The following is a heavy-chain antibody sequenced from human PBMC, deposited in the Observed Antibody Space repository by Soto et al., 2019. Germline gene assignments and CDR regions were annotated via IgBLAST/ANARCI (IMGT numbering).Heavy chain of an antibody. CDR1: GFAFSSYA. CDR3: AKFIVGTGGSSGWPWFLDS. V-gene: IGHV3-23*01. D-gene: IGHD6-25*01. J-gene: IGHJ4*02. Sequence: EVQLLESGGNLVQPGGSLRLSCAASGFAFSSYAMTWVRQAPGKGLEWVSALSGTGGTTYSADSVRGRFTIARDNSKNTLDLQMNGLSPEDSAIYYCAKFIVGTGGSSGWPWFLDSWGQGTLVTVSS. CDR2: LSGTGGTT.